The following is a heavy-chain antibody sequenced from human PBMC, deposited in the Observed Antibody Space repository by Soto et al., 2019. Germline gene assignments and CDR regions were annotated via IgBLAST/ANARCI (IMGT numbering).Heavy chain of an antibody. D-gene: IGHD1-7*01. Sequence: GGSLRLSCAASGFTFSSYWMSWVRQAPGKGLEWVANIKQDGSEKYYVDSVKGRFTISRDNAKNSLYLQMNSLRAEDTAVYYCAREVNWNYGAIWFDLWGQGTLVTVSS. J-gene: IGHJ5*02. CDR3: AREVNWNYGAIWFDL. CDR2: IKQDGSEK. V-gene: IGHV3-7*01. CDR1: GFTFSSYW.